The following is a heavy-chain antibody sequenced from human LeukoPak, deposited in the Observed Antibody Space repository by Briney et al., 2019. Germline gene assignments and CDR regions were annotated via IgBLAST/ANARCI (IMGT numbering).Heavy chain of an antibody. V-gene: IGHV3-48*01. J-gene: IGHJ4*02. D-gene: IGHD3-22*01. CDR3: ARETYYYDSSGYYYRYYFDY. CDR2: ISSSSSTI. CDR1: GFTFSSYS. Sequence: PGGSLRLSCAASGFTFSSYSMNWVRQAPGKGLEWVSYISSSSSTIYYADSVKGRFTISRDNAKNSLYLQMNSLRAEDTAVYYCARETYYYDSSGYYYRYYFDYWGQGTLVTVSS.